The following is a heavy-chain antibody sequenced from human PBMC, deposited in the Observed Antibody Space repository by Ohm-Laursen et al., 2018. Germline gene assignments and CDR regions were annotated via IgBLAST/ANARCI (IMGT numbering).Heavy chain of an antibody. V-gene: IGHV3-11*01. J-gene: IGHJ4*02. CDR1: GFTFSDYY. CDR2: ISSSGNTI. CDR3: TTSYYYDSSGYFAD. Sequence: SLRLSCTASGFTFSDYYMSWIRQTPGKGLEWVSYISSSGNTIYYVDSVKGRFTISRDNAKNSLYLQMNSLKTEDTAVYYCTTSYYYDSSGYFADWGQGTLVTVSS. D-gene: IGHD3-22*01.